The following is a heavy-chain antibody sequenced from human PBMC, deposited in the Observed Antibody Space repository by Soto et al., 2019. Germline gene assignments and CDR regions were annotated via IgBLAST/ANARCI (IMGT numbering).Heavy chain of an antibody. CDR3: ARDLPGRITIFGVVINDY. CDR1: GYTFTSYG. V-gene: IGHV1-18*01. Sequence: GASVKVSCKASGYTFTSYGISWVRQAPGQGLEWMGWISAYNGNTNYAQKLQGRVTMTTDTSTSTAYMELRSLRSDDTAVYYCARDLPGRITIFGVVINDYWGQGILVTVSS. D-gene: IGHD3-3*01. J-gene: IGHJ4*02. CDR2: ISAYNGNT.